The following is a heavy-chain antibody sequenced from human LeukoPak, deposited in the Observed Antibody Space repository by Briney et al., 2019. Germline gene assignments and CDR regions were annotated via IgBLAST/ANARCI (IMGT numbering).Heavy chain of an antibody. CDR3: AKAHLGYCSSTSCYAPAWTGYFDY. J-gene: IGHJ4*02. D-gene: IGHD2-2*01. Sequence: GRSLRLSCAASGFTFDDYTMHWVRQAPGKGLEWVSVIYSGGSTYYADSVKGRFTISRDNSKNTLYLQMNSLRAEDTAVYYCAKAHLGYCSSTSCYAPAWTGYFDYWGQGTLVTVSS. V-gene: IGHV3-23*03. CDR1: GFTFDDYT. CDR2: IYSGGST.